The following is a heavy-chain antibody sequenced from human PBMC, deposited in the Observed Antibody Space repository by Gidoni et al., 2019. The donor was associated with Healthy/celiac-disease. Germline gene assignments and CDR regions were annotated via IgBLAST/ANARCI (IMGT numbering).Heavy chain of an antibody. CDR1: VRSISSSSYY. J-gene: IGHJ4*02. CDR2: IYYSGST. D-gene: IGHD1-1*01. CDR3: ARGPTGTADY. Sequence: QLQLQESGPGLVKPSETLSLTCTVSVRSISSSSYYWGWIRQPPGKGREWIGSIYYSGSTYYNPSLKSRVTISVDTSKNQFSLKLSSVTAADTAVYYCARGPTGTADYWGQGTLVTVSS. V-gene: IGHV4-39*01.